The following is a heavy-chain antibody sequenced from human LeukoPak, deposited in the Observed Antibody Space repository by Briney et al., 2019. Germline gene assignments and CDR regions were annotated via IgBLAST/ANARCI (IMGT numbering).Heavy chain of an antibody. CDR2: INAYNGDT. J-gene: IGHJ4*02. V-gene: IGHV1-18*01. CDR3: ARDGSGTWNDY. D-gene: IGHD3-10*01. Sequence: ASVKVSCKASGYTFSSYGISLVRQAPGQGLEWMGWINAYNGDTNYPQKVRDRVTMTTDTSTRTAYMELRSLRSDDTAVYYCARDGSGTWNDYWGQGTLVTVSS. CDR1: GYTFSSYG.